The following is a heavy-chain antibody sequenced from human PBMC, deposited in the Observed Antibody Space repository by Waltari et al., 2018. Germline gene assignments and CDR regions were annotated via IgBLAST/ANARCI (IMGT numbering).Heavy chain of an antibody. Sequence: QVQLVESGGGVVQPGRSLRLSCAASGFTFSSYAMHWVRPAPGKGLEWVAVISYDGSNKYYADSVKGRFTISRDNSKNTLYLQMNSLRAEDTAVYYCARVFDVGVAARPDYYYYMDVWGKGTTVTVSS. CDR3: ARVFDVGVAARPDYYYYMDV. D-gene: IGHD6-6*01. V-gene: IGHV3-30-3*01. J-gene: IGHJ6*03. CDR2: ISYDGSNK. CDR1: GFTFSSYA.